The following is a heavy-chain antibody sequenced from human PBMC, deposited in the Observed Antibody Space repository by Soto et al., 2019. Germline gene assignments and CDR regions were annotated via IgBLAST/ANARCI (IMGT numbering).Heavy chain of an antibody. D-gene: IGHD2-21*01. CDR3: ARIPHYSDSYYMDY. V-gene: IGHV2-70*01. J-gene: IGHJ4*02. CDR1: GFSLSTLGTC. Sequence: SGPTLVNPTQTLTLTCTFSGFSLSTLGTCVTWIRQPPGKALEWLALINWDNNEYYNPSLKTRLAISRDTSKNQVVLTMTNVDPVDTATYYFARIPHYSDSYYMDYWGQGTLVTVSS. CDR2: INWDNNE.